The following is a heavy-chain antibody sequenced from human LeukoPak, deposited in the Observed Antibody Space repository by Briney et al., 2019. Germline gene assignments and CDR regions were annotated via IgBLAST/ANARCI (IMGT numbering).Heavy chain of an antibody. Sequence: PGGSLRLSCAASRFTFSSYAMSWVRQAPGKGLEWVSAISGSGGSTYYADSVKGRFTISRDNSKNTPYLQMNSLRAEDTAVYYCARPYRGDYEFYYYMDVWGKGTTVTISS. CDR3: ARPYRGDYEFYYYMDV. CDR1: RFTFSSYA. D-gene: IGHD4-17*01. CDR2: ISGSGGST. J-gene: IGHJ6*03. V-gene: IGHV3-23*01.